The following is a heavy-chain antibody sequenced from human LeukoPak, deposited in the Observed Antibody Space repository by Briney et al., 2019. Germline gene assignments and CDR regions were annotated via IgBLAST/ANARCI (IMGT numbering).Heavy chain of an antibody. Sequence: PSETLSLTCAVYGGSLNGYYWSWIRQPPGGGLEWIGETDPSGSTQYNPSLKGRVTISLDTSKKQFSLKVTSLTAADTALYYCARYGMAAEGIWWFDPWGQGTLVTVSS. J-gene: IGHJ5*02. CDR2: TDPSGST. CDR1: GGSLNGYY. V-gene: IGHV4-34*01. CDR3: ARYGMAAEGIWWFDP. D-gene: IGHD6-13*01.